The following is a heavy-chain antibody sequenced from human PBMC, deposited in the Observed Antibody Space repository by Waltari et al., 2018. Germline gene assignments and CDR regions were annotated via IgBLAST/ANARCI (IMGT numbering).Heavy chain of an antibody. V-gene: IGHV1-18*01. CDR2: IGAYNGNT. D-gene: IGHD2-2*01. CDR1: GYTVSSYG. CDR3: ASSSFCSSTTCYLGY. Sequence: QVRLVQSAAEVKKPGASVKVSCKASGYTVSSYGISWVRQAPGQGLEWMGWIGAYNGNTDYAQKFRGRVTLTTDRSTNTAYMELRSLRSDDTAFYYCASSSFCSSTTCYLGYWGQGTLVTVSS. J-gene: IGHJ4*02.